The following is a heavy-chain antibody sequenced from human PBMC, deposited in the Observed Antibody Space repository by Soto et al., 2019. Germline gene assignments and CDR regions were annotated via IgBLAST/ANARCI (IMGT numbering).Heavy chain of an antibody. J-gene: IGHJ6*02. CDR3: ARASPHYYYGMDV. V-gene: IGHV1-2*02. CDR2: INPNSGGT. CDR1: GYTFTGYY. Sequence: ASVKVSCKASGYTFTGYYTHWVRQAPGQGLEWMGWINPNSGGTNYAQKFQGRVTMTRDTSISTAYMELSRLRSDDTAVYYCARASPHYYYGMDVWGQGTTVTVSS.